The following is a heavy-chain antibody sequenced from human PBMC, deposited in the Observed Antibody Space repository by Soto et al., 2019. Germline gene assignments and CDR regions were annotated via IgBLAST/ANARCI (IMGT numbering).Heavy chain of an antibody. CDR2: IYPGDSDT. CDR3: SRGPQIGGVNVVNWFDP. CDR1: GYSFTSYW. V-gene: IGHV5-51*01. J-gene: IGHJ5*02. Sequence: GESLKISCKGSGYSFTSYWIGWVRQMPGKGLEWMGIIYPGDSDTRYSPSFQGQVTISADKSISTAYLQCSSLKALDTALYFCSRGPQIGGVNVVNWFDPWGQGTLVTVSS. D-gene: IGHD3-16*02.